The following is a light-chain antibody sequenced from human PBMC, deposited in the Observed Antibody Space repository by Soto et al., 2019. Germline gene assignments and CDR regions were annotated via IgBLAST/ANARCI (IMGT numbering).Light chain of an antibody. CDR3: QQYNNWPPRT. CDR1: QSISNS. V-gene: IGKV3-15*01. Sequence: EIVMTQSPASLSVSPGETATLSCRASQSISNSLAWYQQKPGQAPSLLIYGASTRATDIPARFSGSGSGTEFTLTISSLQSEDSALYYCQQYNNWPPRTFGQGTKLEIK. J-gene: IGKJ2*01. CDR2: GAS.